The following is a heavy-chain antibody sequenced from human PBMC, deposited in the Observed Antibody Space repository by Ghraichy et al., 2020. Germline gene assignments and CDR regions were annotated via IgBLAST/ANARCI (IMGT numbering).Heavy chain of an antibody. J-gene: IGHJ5*02. Sequence: LSLTCAVSGLSFSNSWMSWVRQAPGKGPEWVAKVNQDGSETHYADSVKGRFTISRDNARNSLFLQMNSLRVEDTAVYYCASGARVVLWFGAPWGQGTLVTVS. D-gene: IGHD3-10*01. CDR2: VNQDGSET. V-gene: IGHV3-7*01. CDR1: GLSFSNSW. CDR3: ASGARVVLWFGAP.